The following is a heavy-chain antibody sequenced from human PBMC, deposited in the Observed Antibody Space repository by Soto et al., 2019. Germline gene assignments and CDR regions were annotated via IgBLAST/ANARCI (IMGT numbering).Heavy chain of an antibody. V-gene: IGHV3-74*01. Sequence: EVQLVESGGGLVQPGGSLRLSCAGSGFTFTKSWMHWVRQTPGKGLEWVSRVNTDGSDTIYADSVKGRFTISRDNAKNTLYLQMNILTVEDTAMYYCARDQSVSGPTTFYHWGQGALVTVSS. CDR1: GFTFTKSW. D-gene: IGHD6-19*01. J-gene: IGHJ4*02. CDR2: VNTDGSDT. CDR3: ARDQSVSGPTTFYH.